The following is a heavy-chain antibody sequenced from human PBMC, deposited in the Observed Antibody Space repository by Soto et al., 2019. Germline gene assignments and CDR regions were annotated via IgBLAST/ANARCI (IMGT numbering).Heavy chain of an antibody. CDR2: MNPNSGNT. Sequence: QVQLLQSGAEVKKPGTSVRVSCRASGYTFKDYDINWVRRAPGQGLEWMGWMNPNSGNTAYARKFHDRITMTRSVSARTAFMELSSLTPEDTAVYYGARRMTWSLWCFDLWGSGTQVTVTS. CDR1: GYTFKDYD. CDR3: ARRMTWSLWCFDL. J-gene: IGHJ2*01. D-gene: IGHD3-3*01. V-gene: IGHV1-8*01.